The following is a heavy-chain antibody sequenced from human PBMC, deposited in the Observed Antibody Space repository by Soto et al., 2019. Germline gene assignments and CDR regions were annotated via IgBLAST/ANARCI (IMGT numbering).Heavy chain of an antibody. V-gene: IGHV3-23*01. Sequence: VQLLDSGGGLVQPGGSLRLSCAASGFTLSTYAKSWVRQAPGKGLEWVSAISDRGGSTYYADSVKGRFTISRDNSKNTLYLQMNSLRAEDTAVYYCAKPGYLEQWLVRGYFDYWGPGTLVTVSS. CDR2: ISDRGGST. CDR1: GFTLSTYA. CDR3: AKPGYLEQWLVRGYFDY. J-gene: IGHJ4*02. D-gene: IGHD6-19*01.